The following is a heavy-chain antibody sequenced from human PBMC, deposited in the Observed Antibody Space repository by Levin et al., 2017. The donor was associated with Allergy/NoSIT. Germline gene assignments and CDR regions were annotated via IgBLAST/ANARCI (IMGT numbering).Heavy chain of an antibody. CDR3: AKGGNLYYYDSSGYYHDY. D-gene: IGHD3-22*01. CDR2: ISGSGGST. J-gene: IGHJ4*02. V-gene: IGHV3-23*01. Sequence: AGGSLRLSCAASGFTFSSYAMSWVRQAPGKGLEWVSAISGSGGSTYYADSVKGRFTISRDNSKNTLYLQMNSLRAEDTAVYYCAKGGNLYYYDSSGYYHDYWGQGTLVTVSS. CDR1: GFTFSSYA.